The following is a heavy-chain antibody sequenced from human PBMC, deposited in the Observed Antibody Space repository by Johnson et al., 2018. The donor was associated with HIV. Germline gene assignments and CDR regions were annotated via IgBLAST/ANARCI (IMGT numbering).Heavy chain of an antibody. CDR1: RIFFADYG. V-gene: IGHV3-15*01. D-gene: IGHD1-1*01. Sequence: QLVESGGGVVRPGGSLRLSCADSRIFFADYGMSWVRQAPGKGLEWVGRIKSKTDGGTTDYAATVKGRFTITRDDSKNNLYLQMNSLKTEDTAVYYCTTDRYAFDIWGQGTLVTVSS. J-gene: IGHJ3*02. CDR3: TTDRYAFDI. CDR2: IKSKTDGGTT.